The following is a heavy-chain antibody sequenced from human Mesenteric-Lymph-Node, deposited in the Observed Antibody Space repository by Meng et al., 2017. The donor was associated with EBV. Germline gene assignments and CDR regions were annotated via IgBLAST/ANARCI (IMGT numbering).Heavy chain of an antibody. D-gene: IGHD6-19*01. J-gene: IGHJ4*01. CDR2: IYYSGNT. CDR3: TRDHSNSGWFPY. Sequence: LKLQESGPGLVKPSETLSLTCTVSGDSTSSPSYYWGWIRQSPGKGLEWIGSIYYSGNTYYNPSLKSRVTISVDTSKNQFSLKLSSVTAADTAVYYCTRDHSNSGWFPYWGQGTLVTVSS. CDR1: GDSTSSPSYY. V-gene: IGHV4-39*07.